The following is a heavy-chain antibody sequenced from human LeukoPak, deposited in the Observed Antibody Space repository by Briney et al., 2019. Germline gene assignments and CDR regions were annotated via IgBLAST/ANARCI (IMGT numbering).Heavy chain of an antibody. V-gene: IGHV3-53*01. CDR1: GFTVSSNY. CDR3: ARVSSIAVGGAFDI. J-gene: IGHJ3*02. CDR2: IYSGGST. D-gene: IGHD6-19*01. Sequence: GGSLRLSCAASGFTVSSNYMSWVRRAPGKGLVGVSVIYSGGSTYYADSVKGRFTISRDNSKNTLYLRMNSLRAEDTAVYYCARVSSIAVGGAFDIWGQGTMVTVSS.